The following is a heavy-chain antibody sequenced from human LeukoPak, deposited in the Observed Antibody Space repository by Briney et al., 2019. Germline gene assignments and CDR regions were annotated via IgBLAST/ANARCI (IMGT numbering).Heavy chain of an antibody. D-gene: IGHD3-10*01. CDR1: GGSISSYY. J-gene: IGHJ3*02. Sequence: SETLSLTCAVSGGSISSYYWSWIRQPPGKGLEWIGYIYYSGSTNYNPSLKSRVTISVDTSKNQFSLKLSSVTAADTAVYYCAGSMVRGLAFDIWGQGTMVTVSS. V-gene: IGHV4-59*01. CDR3: AGSMVRGLAFDI. CDR2: IYYSGST.